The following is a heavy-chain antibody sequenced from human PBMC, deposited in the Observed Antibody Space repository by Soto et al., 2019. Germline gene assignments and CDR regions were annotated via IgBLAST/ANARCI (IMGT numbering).Heavy chain of an antibody. V-gene: IGHV3-23*01. CDR2: ISSGGTTT. Sequence: GGSLRLSCTASGFSFSAHAMSRVRQAPGKGLEWVSSISSGGTTTFYAASVEGRFTTSRDESKNTLYLQMNSLRADDTAVYYCAREGGSIGGWFGRKFDSWGQGTQVTVSS. J-gene: IGHJ4*02. CDR3: AREGGSIGGWFGRKFDS. CDR1: GFSFSAHA. D-gene: IGHD6-19*01.